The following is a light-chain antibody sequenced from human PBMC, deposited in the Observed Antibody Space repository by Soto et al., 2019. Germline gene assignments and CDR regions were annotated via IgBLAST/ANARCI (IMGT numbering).Light chain of an antibody. CDR3: MQGTHWPIT. CDR2: KVS. J-gene: IGKJ5*01. Sequence: EVVNSHSPRSLPLTRSHPASISSPSNQSLVHSDGIAYFSWFQQRPGRSPRRLIYKVSNRDSGVPARFSGSGSGTDFALKISRVEAEDVGVYYCMQGTHWPITFGQGTRLEIK. CDR1: QSLVHSDGIAY. V-gene: IGKV2-30*02.